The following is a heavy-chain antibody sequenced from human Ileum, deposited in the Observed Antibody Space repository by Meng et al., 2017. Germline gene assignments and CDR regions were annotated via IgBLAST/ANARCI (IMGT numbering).Heavy chain of an antibody. Sequence: QLQLQDSGPGLVKPSETLFLTCSVSGGSIATRDLYWGWIRQPPGKGLEWIGCVYYGGGAYYNPSLDSRVTISVDTSKNQFSLKLSSVTAADTATYFCARRGGANFFDSWGQGTLVTVSS. J-gene: IGHJ4*02. CDR3: ARRGGANFFDS. CDR1: GGSIATRDLY. D-gene: IGHD4-23*01. V-gene: IGHV4-39*01. CDR2: VYYGGGA.